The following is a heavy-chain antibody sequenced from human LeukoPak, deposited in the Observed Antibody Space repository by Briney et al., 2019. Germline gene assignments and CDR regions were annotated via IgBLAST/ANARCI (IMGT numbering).Heavy chain of an antibody. CDR1: GYSFTGYY. D-gene: IGHD3-3*01. Sequence: GASVKVSCEASGYSFTGYYMHWVRQAPGQGLAWMGWINPNTGGTNFAPKFQSRLTLTSDTPMRTAYMELSSLKSDDTAVYYCARVRTKTIFGASDAFDLWGQGTLVTVSS. V-gene: IGHV1-2*02. J-gene: IGHJ3*01. CDR3: ARVRTKTIFGASDAFDL. CDR2: INPNTGGT.